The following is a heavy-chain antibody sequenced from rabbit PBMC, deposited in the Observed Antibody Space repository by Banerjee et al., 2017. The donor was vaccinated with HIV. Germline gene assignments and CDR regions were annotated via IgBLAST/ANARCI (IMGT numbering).Heavy chain of an antibody. CDR2: IYARSAGST. CDR3: ARDLAGVIGWNFNL. J-gene: IGHJ4*01. Sequence: QSLEESGGDLVKPGASLTLTCTASGFSFSSSYWICWVRQAPGKGLEWIGCIYARSAGSTYYASWAKGRFTISKASWTTVTLQMTSLTAADTASYFCARDLAGVIGWNFNLWGPGTLVTVS. D-gene: IGHD4-1*01. CDR1: GFSFSSSYW. V-gene: IGHV1S40*01.